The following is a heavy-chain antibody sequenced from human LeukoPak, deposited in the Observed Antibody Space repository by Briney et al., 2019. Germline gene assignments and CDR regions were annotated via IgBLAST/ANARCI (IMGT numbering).Heavy chain of an antibody. J-gene: IGHJ4*02. CDR1: GFTFTRSA. D-gene: IGHD2-21*01. V-gene: IGHV1-58*02. Sequence: ASVKVSCKASGFTFTRSAIRWVRQARGQRLEWIGWIVVGSGHTNYAQKFQERVTITRDMSTSTAYMELSSLRSEDTAVYYCAADSRYCDGDCYDYWGQGTLVTVSS. CDR3: AADSRYCDGDCYDY. CDR2: IVVGSGHT.